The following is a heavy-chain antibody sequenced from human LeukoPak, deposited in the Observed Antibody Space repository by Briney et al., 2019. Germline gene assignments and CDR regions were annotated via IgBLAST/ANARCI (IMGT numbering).Heavy chain of an antibody. CDR1: GFTFSSYA. CDR2: ISGSGGST. CDR3: AKDLLIVGATNFDY. D-gene: IGHD1-26*01. J-gene: IGHJ4*02. Sequence: PGGSLRLSCAASGFTFSSYAMSWVRQAPGKGLEWVSAISGSGGSTYYADSVKGRYTISRDNSKNTLYLQMNSLRAEDTAVYYCAKDLLIVGATNFDYWGQGTLVTVSS. V-gene: IGHV3-23*01.